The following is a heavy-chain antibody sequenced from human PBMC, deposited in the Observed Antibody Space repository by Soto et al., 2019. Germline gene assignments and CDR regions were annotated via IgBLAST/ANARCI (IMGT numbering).Heavy chain of an antibody. Sequence: QVQLVQSGAEVKKPGSSVKVSCKASGGTFSSYAISWVRQAPGQGLEWMGGIIPIFGTANYAQKFQGRVTMTADDSPRTAYMELCSLRAEDAAVYYGARDAEHPTLGMDGWGQGTTVTVSS. CDR3: ARDAEHPTLGMDG. J-gene: IGHJ6*02. CDR1: GGTFSSYA. V-gene: IGHV1-69*01. D-gene: IGHD1-26*01. CDR2: IIPIFGTA.